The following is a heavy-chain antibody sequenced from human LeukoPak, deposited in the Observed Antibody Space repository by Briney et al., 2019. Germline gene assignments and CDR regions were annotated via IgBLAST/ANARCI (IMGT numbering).Heavy chain of an antibody. J-gene: IGHJ4*02. CDR1: GGSVSSDSYY. CDR2: IYYNGNT. Sequence: SETLSLTCTVSGGSVSSDSYYWSWIRQPPGKGLECIGYIYYNGNTNCSPSLKSRVAISIDTSKNQFSLKLNSVTAADTAVYYCARSGFYGSHPFDYWGQGSLVTVSS. D-gene: IGHD2/OR15-2a*01. V-gene: IGHV4-61*01. CDR3: ARSGFYGSHPFDY.